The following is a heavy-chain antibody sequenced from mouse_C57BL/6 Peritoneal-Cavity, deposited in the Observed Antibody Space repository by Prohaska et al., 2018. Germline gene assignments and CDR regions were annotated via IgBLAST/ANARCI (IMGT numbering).Heavy chain of an antibody. CDR2: IRSKSNKYAT. CDR3: VSYSSMDY. Sequence: EVQLVESGGGLVQPKGSLKLSCAASGFSFNTYTMNWVRQAPGKGLEWVARIRSKSNKYATYYADSVKDTFTISRDDSESMLYLQMNNLKTEDTAMYYCVSYSSMDYWGQGTSVTVSS. J-gene: IGHJ4*01. CDR1: GFSFNTYT. V-gene: IGHV10-1*01. D-gene: IGHD2-1*01.